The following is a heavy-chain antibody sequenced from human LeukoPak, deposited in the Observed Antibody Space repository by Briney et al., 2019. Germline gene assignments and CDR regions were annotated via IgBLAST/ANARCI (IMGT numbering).Heavy chain of an antibody. D-gene: IGHD3-22*01. J-gene: IGHJ5*02. CDR3: ARDLDYYDSSGSGWFDP. CDR2: ISTYNGNT. CDR1: GYTFTGYN. V-gene: IGHV1-18*04. Sequence: ASVKVSCKASGYTFTGYNMHWVRQAPGQGLEWMGWISTYNGNTNYAQKFQGGVTMTTDTSANTAYMELRSLRSDDTAVYYCARDLDYYDSSGSGWFDPWGQGTLVTVSS.